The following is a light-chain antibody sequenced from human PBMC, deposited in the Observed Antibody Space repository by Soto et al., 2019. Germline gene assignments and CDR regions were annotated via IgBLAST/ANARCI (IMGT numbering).Light chain of an antibody. J-gene: IGKJ1*01. CDR3: XXYNNWPPTWT. Sequence: EIVLTQSPGTLSLSPGERATLSCRASQSVSSNLAWYQQKPGQAPRLLIYGASTRATGIPARFSGSGSGTEFTLTISSLQSEDFAVYYCXXYNNWPPTWTFGQGTKWIS. CDR2: GAS. CDR1: QSVSSN. V-gene: IGKV3-15*01.